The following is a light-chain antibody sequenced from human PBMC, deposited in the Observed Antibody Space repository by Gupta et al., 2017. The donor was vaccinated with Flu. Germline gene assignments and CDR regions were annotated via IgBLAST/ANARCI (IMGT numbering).Light chain of an antibody. J-gene: IGKJ1*01. CDR3: QHKNSSPGT. CDR2: AAS. Sequence: PSSLSASTGDRVTITCRASQGISSYLAWYQQKPGKAPKLLIYAASTVQSGVPSRFSGSGSGTDFTLTISGRQSEDFATYYCQHKNSSPGTFGQGTKVEIK. CDR1: QGISSY. V-gene: IGKV1-8*01.